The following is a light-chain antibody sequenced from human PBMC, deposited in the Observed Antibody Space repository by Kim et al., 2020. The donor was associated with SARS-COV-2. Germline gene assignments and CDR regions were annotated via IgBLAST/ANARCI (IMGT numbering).Light chain of an antibody. CDR1: RGSIASTN. V-gene: IGLV6-57*01. J-gene: IGLJ3*02. Sequence: GKTVTISCTRSRGSIASTNVQWYQQRPGTSPTAVIFENNQRPSGVPDRFSGSIDGSSNSASLTISGLKTEDEADYYCQSFDSNIQVFGGGTQLTVL. CDR3: QSFDSNIQV. CDR2: ENN.